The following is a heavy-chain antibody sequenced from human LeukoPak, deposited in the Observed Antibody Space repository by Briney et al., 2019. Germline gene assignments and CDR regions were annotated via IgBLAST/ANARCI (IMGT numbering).Heavy chain of an antibody. CDR3: ARGYCSSTSCLPFDY. CDR1: GGSIRNYY. D-gene: IGHD2-2*01. CDR2: IYYSEST. V-gene: IGHV4-59*12. Sequence: SETLSLTCTVSGGSIRNYYWSWIRQPPGKGLEWIGYIYYSESTNNNFSLKSRVTISLDTSKNQFSLKLSSVTAADTAVYYCARGYCSSTSCLPFDYWGQGTLVTVSS. J-gene: IGHJ4*02.